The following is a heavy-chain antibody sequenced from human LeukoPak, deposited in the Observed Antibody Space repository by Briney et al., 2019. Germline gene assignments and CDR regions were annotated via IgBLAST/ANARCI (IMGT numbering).Heavy chain of an antibody. J-gene: IGHJ4*02. D-gene: IGHD3-16*01. CDR1: GGSISSSNYF. Sequence: SETLSLTCTVSGGSISSSNYFWGWVRQPPGKGLEWIGTISYSGTTHDNPSLKSRVIISVDTSKKQFSLRLSSVTAADTAVYYCARHKFMTDAFDYWGQGTLVSVSS. CDR3: ARHKFMTDAFDY. CDR2: ISYSGTT. V-gene: IGHV4-39*01.